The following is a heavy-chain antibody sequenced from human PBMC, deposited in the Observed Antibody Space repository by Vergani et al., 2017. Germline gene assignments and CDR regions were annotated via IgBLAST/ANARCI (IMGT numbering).Heavy chain of an antibody. D-gene: IGHD3-22*01. CDR3: AREGEVLYYYDSSGYYFY. CDR1: GGTFSSYA. V-gene: IGHV1-69*04. J-gene: IGHJ4*02. Sequence: QVQLVQSGAEVKKPGSSVKVSCKASGGTFSSYAFSWVRQAPGQGLEWRGRTSPILGIANYAQKFQGRVPITADKATSTADMELSSLGSEDTAVYYCAREGEVLYYYDSSGYYFYWGQGTLVTVSS. CDR2: TSPILGIA.